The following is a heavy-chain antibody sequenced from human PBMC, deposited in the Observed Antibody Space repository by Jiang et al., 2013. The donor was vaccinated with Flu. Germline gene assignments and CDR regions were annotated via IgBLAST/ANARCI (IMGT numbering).Heavy chain of an antibody. CDR3: VRDAVVPAADPSRGPYGMDV. CDR1: GGSISSGDYY. D-gene: IGHD2-2*01. V-gene: IGHV4-30-4*01. J-gene: IGHJ6*01. Sequence: GLVKPSQTLSLTCTVSGGSISSGDYYWSWIRQPPGKGLEWIGYIYYSGSAYYNPSLKSRVTISVDTSKNQFSLKLSSVTAADTAVYYCVRDAVVPAADPSRGPYGMDVWGQGTTVTVSS. CDR2: IYYSGSA.